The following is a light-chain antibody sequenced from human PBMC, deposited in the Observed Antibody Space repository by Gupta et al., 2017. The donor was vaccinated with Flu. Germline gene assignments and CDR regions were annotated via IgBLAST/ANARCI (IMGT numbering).Light chain of an antibody. V-gene: IGKV3-11*01. J-gene: IGKJ4*01. CDR2: DAI. Sequence: EIVLTQSPASLSLFPGESATLSCRASQSIANYLAWYQQKPGQAPRLLIYDAIKRATGVPGRFSGDGAGTDFTLTITSLEPEDFAVYYCQQRSNWRLTFGGGTTVGLK. CDR3: QQRSNWRLT. CDR1: QSIANY.